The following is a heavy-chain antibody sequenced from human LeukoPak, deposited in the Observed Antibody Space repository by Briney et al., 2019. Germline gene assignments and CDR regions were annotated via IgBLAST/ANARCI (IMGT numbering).Heavy chain of an antibody. CDR1: GYTFTNYA. CDR2: VSAHNGNT. Sequence: AASVKVSCKASGYTFTNYALTWVRQAPGQGLEWVGWVSAHNGNTNYPQKFQGRVTMTTDTCTNTVYMELRSLRSDDTAVYYCARMYSSGWPIDVVDVWGQGTMVTVSS. V-gene: IGHV1-18*01. D-gene: IGHD6-19*01. CDR3: ARMYSSGWPIDVVDV. J-gene: IGHJ3*01.